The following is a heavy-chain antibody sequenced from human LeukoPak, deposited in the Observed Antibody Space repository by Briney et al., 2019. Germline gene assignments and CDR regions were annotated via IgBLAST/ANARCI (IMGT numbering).Heavy chain of an antibody. CDR1: AFTFTNAW. D-gene: IGHD3-3*01. CDR3: TTATGNYDFWSGYEY. J-gene: IGHJ4*02. Sequence: PGGSLRLSCAASAFTFTNAWMGWVRQAPGKGLEWVGRIKSKTDGGTTDYAAPVKGRFIISRDDSKNTLYLQINSLKTEDTAVYYCTTATGNYDFWSGYEYWGQGTLVTVSS. CDR2: IKSKTDGGTT. V-gene: IGHV3-15*01.